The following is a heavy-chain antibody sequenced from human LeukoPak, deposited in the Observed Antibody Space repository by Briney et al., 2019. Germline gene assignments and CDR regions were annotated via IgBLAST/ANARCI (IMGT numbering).Heavy chain of an antibody. Sequence: HPGGSLRLSCAASGFTFSSYVMHCVRQAPGRGLEWVAIISYDGSNEYYADSVKGRFTISRDNAKNSLYLQMNSLRADDTAVYYCARGRRRIAAAGATPPAPYFDYWGQGTLVTVSS. CDR1: GFTFSSYV. V-gene: IGHV3-30*04. D-gene: IGHD6-13*01. CDR2: ISYDGSNE. J-gene: IGHJ4*02. CDR3: ARGRRRIAAAGATPPAPYFDY.